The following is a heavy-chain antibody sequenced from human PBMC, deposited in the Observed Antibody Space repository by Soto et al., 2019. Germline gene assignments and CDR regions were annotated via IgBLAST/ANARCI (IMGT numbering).Heavy chain of an antibody. CDR2: ISGSGGST. D-gene: IGHD3-3*01. CDR1: GFTFSSYA. Sequence: VQLLESGGGLVQPGGSLRLSCAASGFTFSSYAMSWVRQAPGKGLEWVSAISGSGGSTYYADSVKGRFTISRDNSKNTLYLQMNSLRAEDTAVYYCAKDLGYDFWSGSYGMDVWGQGTTVTVSS. CDR3: AKDLGYDFWSGSYGMDV. V-gene: IGHV3-23*01. J-gene: IGHJ6*02.